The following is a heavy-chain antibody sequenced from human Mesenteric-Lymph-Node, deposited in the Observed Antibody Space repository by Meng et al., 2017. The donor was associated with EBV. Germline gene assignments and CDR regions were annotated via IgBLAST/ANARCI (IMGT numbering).Heavy chain of an antibody. J-gene: IGHJ5*02. CDR3: TRDWRTTVTT. V-gene: IGHV3-53*01. D-gene: IGHD4-17*01. CDR2: TYLAGDT. Sequence: VELGGAGVGLTQARGTITLSVSASGFTVSCNYMGWVRQATGEGLEWIAVTYLAGDTDYADSLKGRFTVAKDNSKTTLYLQMNSLRVEDTAEYYGTRDWRTTVTTWGQGTLVTVSS. CDR1: GFTVSCNY.